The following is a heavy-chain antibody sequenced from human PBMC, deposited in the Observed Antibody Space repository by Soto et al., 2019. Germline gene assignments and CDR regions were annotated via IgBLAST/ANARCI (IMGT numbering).Heavy chain of an antibody. D-gene: IGHD3-10*01. V-gene: IGHV1-58*01. CDR3: AAYRFDGSDYYYGMDV. J-gene: IGHJ6*02. CDR1: GFTFTSSA. CDR2: IVVGSGNT. Sequence: ASVKVSCKASGFTFTSSAVQWVRQARGQRLEWIGWIVVGSGNTNYAQKFQERVTITRDMSTSTAYMELSSLRSEDTAVYYCAAYRFDGSDYYYGMDVSGQGTTVTVSS.